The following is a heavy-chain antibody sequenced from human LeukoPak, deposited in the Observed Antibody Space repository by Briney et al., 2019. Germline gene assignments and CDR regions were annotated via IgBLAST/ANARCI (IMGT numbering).Heavy chain of an antibody. V-gene: IGHV3-7*04. CDR1: GLTFSGYW. Sequence: GGSLRLSCAASGLTFSGYWMNWVRQAPGKGLEWVANIRPDGSEKYYVDSVKGRFTISRDNAKNSLYLQMTSLRAEDTAVYYCARGSGDYSGQGTLVTVSS. J-gene: IGHJ4*02. CDR3: ARGSGDY. CDR2: IRPDGSEK.